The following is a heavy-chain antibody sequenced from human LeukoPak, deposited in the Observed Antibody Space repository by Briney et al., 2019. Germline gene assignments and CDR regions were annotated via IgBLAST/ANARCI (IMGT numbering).Heavy chain of an antibody. J-gene: IGHJ4*02. D-gene: IGHD2-15*01. V-gene: IGHV3-30*18. CDR1: GFTFSSYG. CDR3: AKGLRSLYCSGGSCSSDY. Sequence: GGSLRLSCAASGFTFSSYGMHWVRQAPGKGLEWVAVISYDGSNKYYADSVKGRFTISRDNSKNTLYLQMNSLRAEDTAVYYCAKGLRSLYCSGGSCSSDYWGQGTLVTVSS. CDR2: ISYDGSNK.